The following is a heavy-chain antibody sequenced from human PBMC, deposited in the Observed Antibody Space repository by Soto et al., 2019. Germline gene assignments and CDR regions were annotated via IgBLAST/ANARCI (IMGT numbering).Heavy chain of an antibody. D-gene: IGHD6-19*01. J-gene: IGHJ3*02. CDR1: GGSFSGSY. Sequence: SETLSLTCAVYGGSFSGSYWNWIRQPPGKGLEWIGEINQSGSTNYNPSLKGRVTISVDTSKNQFSLKLSSVTAADSAVYYCARVVGSSGWYYGSFDIWGPGTMVTVSS. CDR2: INQSGST. CDR3: ARVVGSSGWYYGSFDI. V-gene: IGHV4-34*01.